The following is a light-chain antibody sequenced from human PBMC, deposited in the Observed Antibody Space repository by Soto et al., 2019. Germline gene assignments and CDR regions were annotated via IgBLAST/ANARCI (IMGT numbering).Light chain of an antibody. CDR2: DAS. CDR3: QQYDSYSWT. CDR1: QSISSS. V-gene: IGKV1-5*01. Sequence: EIQMTQSPSTLSASVGERVTLTCRASQSISSSLAWYQQKPGQAPKLLIYDASSRETGVPSRFSGSGSGTEFTLTISSLQTDDFASYYCQQYDSYSWTFGQGTKVDI. J-gene: IGKJ1*01.